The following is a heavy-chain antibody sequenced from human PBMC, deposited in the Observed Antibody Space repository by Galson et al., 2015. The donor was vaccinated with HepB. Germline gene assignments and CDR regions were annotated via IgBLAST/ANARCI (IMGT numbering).Heavy chain of an antibody. CDR2: IYYSGST. CDR1: GGSISSYY. J-gene: IGHJ5*02. D-gene: IGHD6-19*01. Sequence: ETLSLTCTVSGGSISSYYWSWIRQPPGKGLEWIGYIYYSGSTNYNPSLKSRVTISVDTSKNQFSLKLSSVTAADTAVYYCARHPAGYSSGWYGVRGYNWFDPWGQGTLVTVSS. CDR3: ARHPAGYSSGWYGVRGYNWFDP. V-gene: IGHV4-59*08.